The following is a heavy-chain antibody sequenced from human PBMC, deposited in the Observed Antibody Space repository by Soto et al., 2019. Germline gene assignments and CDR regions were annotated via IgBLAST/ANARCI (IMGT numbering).Heavy chain of an antibody. Sequence: QVHLAESGGGVVQPGRSLRLSCATSGFTFSAYGMHWVRQAPGKGLEWVAFIFFDGTNKYYADSVKGRFTISRDNSKNTLSLQMNSLRAEDTAMYYCAIDLSMNTVPPVGYWGQGTLVTVSS. CDR3: AIDLSMNTVPPVGY. CDR1: GFTFSAYG. CDR2: IFFDGTNK. V-gene: IGHV3-33*01. J-gene: IGHJ4*02. D-gene: IGHD4-17*01.